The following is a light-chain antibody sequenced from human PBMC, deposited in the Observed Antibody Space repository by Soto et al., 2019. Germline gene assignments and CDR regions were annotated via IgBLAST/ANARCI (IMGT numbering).Light chain of an antibody. V-gene: IGKV4-1*01. CDR2: WAS. CDR1: QSVLYSSNNKNY. Sequence: DIVMTQSPDSLAVSLGERATINCKSSQSVLYSSNNKNYLAWYQQKPGQPPKLLIYWASTRESGVPDRFSGSGSGTDFTLTISSLQAEYVAVYYCQQYYSTPLTFGPGTRVAIK. CDR3: QQYYSTPLT. J-gene: IGKJ3*01.